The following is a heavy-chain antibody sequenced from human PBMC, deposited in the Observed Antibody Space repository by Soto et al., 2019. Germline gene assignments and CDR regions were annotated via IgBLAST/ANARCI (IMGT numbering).Heavy chain of an antibody. D-gene: IGHD3-16*02. CDR1: GFTFISYW. CDR3: ARRSPLSRSYLDY. CDR2: INQDGSEK. Sequence: WGSLRLSCAASGFTFISYWITFVRHSPGKWLEWVANINQDGSEKYSVDSAKGRFTISRDNAKNSLYLQMNSLRVDDTAVYYCARRSPLSRSYLDYWGQGALVTVSS. J-gene: IGHJ4*02. V-gene: IGHV3-7*03.